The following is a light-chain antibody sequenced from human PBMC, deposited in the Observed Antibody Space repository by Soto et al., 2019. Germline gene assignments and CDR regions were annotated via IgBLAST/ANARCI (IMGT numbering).Light chain of an antibody. V-gene: IGKV3-20*01. CDR2: DAS. CDR3: QQYAHPPIT. CDR1: QTVSKNY. Sequence: EIGVTQSPGTLSLSPVERAILSCRTSQTVSKNYLAWYQQKPGQAPRLLIHDASSRATGIPDRFSGSGSGTDFSLTISRLEPEDFAVYSCQQYAHPPITCGQGTRLEI. J-gene: IGKJ5*01.